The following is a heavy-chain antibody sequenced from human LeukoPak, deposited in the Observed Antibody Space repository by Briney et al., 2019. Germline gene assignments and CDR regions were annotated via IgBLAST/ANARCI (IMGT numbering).Heavy chain of an antibody. D-gene: IGHD6-19*01. Sequence: PGRSLRLSCAASGFTFSSYAMHWVRQAPGKGLEWVAVISYDGSNKYYADSVKGRFTISRDNSKNTLYLQMNSLRAEDTAVYYCASESIAVAGHYFDYWGQGTLVTVSS. J-gene: IGHJ4*02. CDR2: ISYDGSNK. V-gene: IGHV3-30-3*01. CDR1: GFTFSSYA. CDR3: ASESIAVAGHYFDY.